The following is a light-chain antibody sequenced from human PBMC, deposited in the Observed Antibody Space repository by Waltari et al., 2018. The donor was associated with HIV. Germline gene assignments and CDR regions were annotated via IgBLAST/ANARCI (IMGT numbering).Light chain of an antibody. J-gene: IGKJ4*01. CDR1: QSVRSS. V-gene: IGKV3-11*01. CDR3: QQRTNWPLT. Sequence: EIVLTQSPATLSLSPGERATLSCRASQSVRSSLAWYQQKPGQAPTLLIYDGSYRATGVPARFSVSGSGTDFTLTISSLEPEDFAVYYCQQRTNWPLTFGGGTKVELK. CDR2: DGS.